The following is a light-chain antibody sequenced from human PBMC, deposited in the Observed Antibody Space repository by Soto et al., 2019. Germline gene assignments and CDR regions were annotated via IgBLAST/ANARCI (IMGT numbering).Light chain of an antibody. V-gene: IGLV7-46*01. J-gene: IGLJ3*02. CDR2: DTS. CDR1: TGAVTSGHY. Sequence: AVVTQEPSLTVSPGGTVTLTCGSSTGAVTSGHYPYWFQQKPGQAPRTLIYDTSNKHSWTPARFSGSLLGGKAALTLSGAQPEDEAEYYCLLSDSGARPVFGGGTKLTVL. CDR3: LLSDSGARPV.